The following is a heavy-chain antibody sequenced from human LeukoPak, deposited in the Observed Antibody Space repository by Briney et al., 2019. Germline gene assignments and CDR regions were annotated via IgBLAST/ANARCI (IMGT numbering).Heavy chain of an antibody. V-gene: IGHV3-7*01. CDR3: AELGITMIGGV. J-gene: IGHJ6*04. D-gene: IGHD3-10*02. CDR1: GFTFSSFW. CDR2: LKYDESAK. Sequence: PGGSLRLSCAASGFTFSSFWMSWVRQAPGKGLEWVANLKYDESAKYYVDSVKGRFTISRDNAKNSLYLQMNSLRAEDTAVYYCAELGITMIGGVWGKGTTVTISS.